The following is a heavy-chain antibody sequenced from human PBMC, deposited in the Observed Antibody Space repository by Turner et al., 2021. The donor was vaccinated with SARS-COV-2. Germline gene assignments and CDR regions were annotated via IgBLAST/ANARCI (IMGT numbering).Heavy chain of an antibody. CDR3: AGSPKWSGYYARYYFDY. J-gene: IGHJ4*02. CDR2: SNPNSGGT. V-gene: IGHV1-2*02. CDR1: GYTFTGYY. Sequence: QVPLLQPGAALIKPGASVKVSCMASGYTFTGYYMHWVRQAPGQGMEWMGLSNPNSGGTNYAKKFQDRVTMIRDTTISTDYMVLSRLGTDDTAVYYCAGSPKWSGYYARYYFDYWGQGTLVTVSS. D-gene: IGHD3-3*01.